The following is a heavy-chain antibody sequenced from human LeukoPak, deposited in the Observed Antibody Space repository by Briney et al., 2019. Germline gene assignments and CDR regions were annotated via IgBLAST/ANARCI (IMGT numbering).Heavy chain of an antibody. J-gene: IGHJ4*02. CDR1: GGTFSSYA. V-gene: IGHV1-69*04. D-gene: IGHD5-24*01. CDR3: ARVGKDGYNFHTI. Sequence: ASVKVSCKASGGTFSSYAISWVRQAPGQGLEWMGRIIPILGIASYAQKFQGRVTITADKSTSTAYMELSSLRSEDTAVYYCARVGKDGYNFHTIWGQGTLVTVSS. CDR2: IIPILGIA.